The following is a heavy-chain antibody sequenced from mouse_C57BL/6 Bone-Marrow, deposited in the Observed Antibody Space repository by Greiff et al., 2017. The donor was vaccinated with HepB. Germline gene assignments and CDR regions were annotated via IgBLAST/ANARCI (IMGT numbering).Heavy chain of an antibody. CDR3: ARGDYGSSSWFAY. V-gene: IGHV1-81*01. Sequence: QVQLKESGAELARPGASVKLSCKASGYTFTSYGISWVKQRTGQGLEWIGEIYPRSGNTYYNEKFKGKATLTADKSSSTAYMELRSLTSEDSAVYVCARGDYGSSSWFAYWGQGTLVTVSA. D-gene: IGHD1-1*01. CDR2: IYPRSGNT. CDR1: GYTFTSYG. J-gene: IGHJ3*01.